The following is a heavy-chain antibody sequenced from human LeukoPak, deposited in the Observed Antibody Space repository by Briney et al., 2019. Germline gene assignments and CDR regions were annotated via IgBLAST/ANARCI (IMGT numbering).Heavy chain of an antibody. CDR2: INPSGGSP. CDR1: GYTFTNYY. Sequence: ASVKVSCKASGYTFTNYYMHWVRQAPGQGLEWMGIINPSGGSPSYAQKFQGRVTMTRDTSTSIAYMELRSLRSDDTAVYYCARITMVRGVIFEWYFDLWGRGTLVTVSS. V-gene: IGHV1-46*01. D-gene: IGHD3-10*01. CDR3: ARITMVRGVIFEWYFDL. J-gene: IGHJ2*01.